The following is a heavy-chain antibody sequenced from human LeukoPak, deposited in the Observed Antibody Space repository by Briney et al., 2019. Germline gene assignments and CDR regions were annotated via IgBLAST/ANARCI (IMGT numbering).Heavy chain of an antibody. V-gene: IGHV1-18*01. CDR3: ARAVGYCSRTSCQSPFDC. J-gene: IGHJ4*02. CDR2: ISAYNGNT. D-gene: IGHD2-2*01. Sequence: GASVKVSCKASGYTFSSYGISWVRQAPGQGLEWMGWISAYNGNTNYAQKLQGRVTMTTDTSTSTAYMDLRSLRSDDTAVYYCARAVGYCSRTSCQSPFDCWGQGTLVTVSS. CDR1: GYTFSSYG.